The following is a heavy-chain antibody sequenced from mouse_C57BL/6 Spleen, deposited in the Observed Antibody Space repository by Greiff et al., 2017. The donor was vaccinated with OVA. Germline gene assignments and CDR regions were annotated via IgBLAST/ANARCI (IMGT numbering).Heavy chain of an antibody. CDR2: IDPSDSYT. J-gene: IGHJ4*01. V-gene: IGHV1-69*01. D-gene: IGHD2-3*01. Sequence: QVQLQQPGAELVMPGASVKLSCKASGYTFTSYWMHWVKQRPGQGLEWIGEIDPSDSYTNYNQKFKGKSTLTVDKSSSTAYMQLSSLTSEDSAVYYCARRDGHAMDYWGQGTSVTVSS. CDR1: GYTFTSYW. CDR3: ARRDGHAMDY.